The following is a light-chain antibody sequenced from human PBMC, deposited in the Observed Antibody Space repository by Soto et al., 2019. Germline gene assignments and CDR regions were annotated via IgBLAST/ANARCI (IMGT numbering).Light chain of an antibody. CDR1: QSVSSN. V-gene: IGKV3-15*01. J-gene: IGKJ3*01. CDR2: GAS. CDR3: QQYHDWPSFT. Sequence: ERVMTQSPATLSVSPGERATLSCRASQSVSSNVAWYQQKPGQAPRLLIYGASTRATGIPARFSGRGSVTEFTLTISSLQSEDFAVYFCQQYHDWPSFTFGPGTKVDIK.